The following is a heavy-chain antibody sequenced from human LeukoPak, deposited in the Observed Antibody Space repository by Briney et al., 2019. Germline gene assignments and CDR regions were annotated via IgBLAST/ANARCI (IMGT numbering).Heavy chain of an antibody. V-gene: IGHV1-8*01. J-gene: IGHJ3*02. CDR1: GYTFTSYD. D-gene: IGHD3-10*01. Sequence: ASVKVSCKASGYTFTSYDINWVRQATGQGLEWMGWMNPNSGNTGYAQKFQGRVTMTRNTSISTAYMELSSLRSEDTAVYYCARDRRRFGELNEEFGAFDIRGQGTMVTVSS. CDR2: MNPNSGNT. CDR3: ARDRRRFGELNEEFGAFDI.